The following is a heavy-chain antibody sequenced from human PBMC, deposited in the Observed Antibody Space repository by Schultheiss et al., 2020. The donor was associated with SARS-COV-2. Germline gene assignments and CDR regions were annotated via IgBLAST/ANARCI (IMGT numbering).Heavy chain of an antibody. V-gene: IGHV4-39*07. Sequence: SQTLSLTCRVSGGSISSSSYYWGWIRQPPGKGLEWIGSIYYSGSTYYNPSLKSRVTISVDTSKNQFSLKLSSVTAADTAVYYCARDRYCSGGSCYSVMGWGQGTLVTVSS. CDR1: GGSISSSSYY. J-gene: IGHJ4*02. CDR2: IYYSGST. D-gene: IGHD2-15*01. CDR3: ARDRYCSGGSCYSVMG.